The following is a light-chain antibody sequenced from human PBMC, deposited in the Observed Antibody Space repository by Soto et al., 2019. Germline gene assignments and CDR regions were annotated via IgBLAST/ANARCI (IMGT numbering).Light chain of an antibody. CDR1: QSISSN. V-gene: IGKV3-15*01. Sequence: EIVMTQSPDMLSVSPGERATLSCRVSQSISSNLAWYQQKPGQAPRLLIYDTSTRATSIPDRFSGSGSGTEFTLTISSLQSEDVAVYYCQQYSNWPRTFGQGTKVDIK. CDR2: DTS. J-gene: IGKJ1*01. CDR3: QQYSNWPRT.